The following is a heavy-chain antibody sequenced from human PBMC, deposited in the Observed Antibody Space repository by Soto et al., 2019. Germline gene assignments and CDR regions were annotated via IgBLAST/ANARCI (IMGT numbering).Heavy chain of an antibody. J-gene: IGHJ4*02. Sequence: SETLSLTCTVSGGSVSSGSYYWSWIRQPPGKGLEWIGYIYYSGSTNYNPSLKSRVTISVDTSKNQFSLKLSSVTAADTAVYYCARVGVVNGDYIFDYWGQGTLVTVSS. CDR3: ARVGVVNGDYIFDY. CDR1: GGSVSSGSYY. D-gene: IGHD4-17*01. CDR2: IYYSGST. V-gene: IGHV4-61*01.